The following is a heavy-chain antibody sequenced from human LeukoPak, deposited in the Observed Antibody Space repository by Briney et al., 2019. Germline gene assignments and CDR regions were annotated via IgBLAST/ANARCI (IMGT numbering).Heavy chain of an antibody. CDR3: AKALGDGWYSGLDY. J-gene: IGHJ4*02. CDR2: ISGSGGST. Sequence: PGGSLRLSCAASGFTFSSYAMSWVRKAPGKGLEWVSAISGSGGSTYYADSVKGRFTISRDNSKNTLYLQMNSLRAEDTALYYCAKALGDGWYSGLDYWGQGTLVTVSS. V-gene: IGHV3-23*01. D-gene: IGHD6-19*01. CDR1: GFTFSSYA.